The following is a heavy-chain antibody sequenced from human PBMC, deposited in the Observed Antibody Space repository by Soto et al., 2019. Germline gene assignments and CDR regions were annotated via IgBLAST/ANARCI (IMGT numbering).Heavy chain of an antibody. J-gene: IGHJ5*02. D-gene: IGHD6-19*01. CDR1: GFTFSSYS. CDR3: VRDGSGNLYLNWFDP. Sequence: GVLRLSCTASGFTFSSYSMNWVRQAPGKGLEWISYISSHSSTLYYADSVKGRFTISRDNAGNSLYLQMNSLRDEDTAVYYCVRDGSGNLYLNWFDPWGQGTLVTVSS. V-gene: IGHV3-48*02. CDR2: ISSHSSTL.